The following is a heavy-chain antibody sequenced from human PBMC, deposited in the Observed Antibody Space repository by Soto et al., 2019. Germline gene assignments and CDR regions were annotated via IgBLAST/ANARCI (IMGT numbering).Heavy chain of an antibody. D-gene: IGHD6-6*01. CDR2: IKQDGSEK. J-gene: IGHJ6*02. V-gene: IGHV3-7*01. CDR3: AREDSSSSYWGYYYYGMDV. CDR1: GVTVSSYW. Sequence: GGSLRLSCAASGVTVSSYWMRWVRQAPGKGLEWVANIKQDGSEKSYVDSLKGRFPISRDNANNSLYLQMNSLRAEDTAVYYCAREDSSSSYWGYYYYGMDVWGQGTTVTVSS.